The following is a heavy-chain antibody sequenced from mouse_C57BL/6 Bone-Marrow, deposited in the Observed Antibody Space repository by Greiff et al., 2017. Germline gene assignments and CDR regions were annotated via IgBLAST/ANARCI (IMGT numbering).Heavy chain of an antibody. Sequence: QVQLQQPGAELVKPGASVKLSCKASGYTFTSYWMHWVKQRPGQGLEWIGMIHPNSGSTNYNEKFKSKATLTVDKSSSTAYMQLISLTSEDSAVYYCAGYDGSCVDYWGQGTTPTVSA. V-gene: IGHV1-64*01. J-gene: IGHJ2*01. CDR3: AGYDGSCVDY. CDR1: GYTFTSYW. CDR2: IHPNSGST. D-gene: IGHD2-3*01.